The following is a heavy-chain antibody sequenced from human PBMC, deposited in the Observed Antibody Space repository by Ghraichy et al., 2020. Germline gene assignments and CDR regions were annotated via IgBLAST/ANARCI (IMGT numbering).Heavy chain of an antibody. CDR1: GASISSDDYY. CDR3: AKGGEGGGSGSYFDLEY. Sequence: LRLSCTVSGASISSDDYYWSWIRQTPGKGLEWIGYIYYSGSTYYNPSLKSRVTMSVDRSKNQFSLKLNSVTAADTAVYYCAKGGEGGGSGSYFDLEYWGQGTLVTVSS. D-gene: IGHD3-10*01. J-gene: IGHJ4*02. V-gene: IGHV4-30-4*08. CDR2: IYYSGST.